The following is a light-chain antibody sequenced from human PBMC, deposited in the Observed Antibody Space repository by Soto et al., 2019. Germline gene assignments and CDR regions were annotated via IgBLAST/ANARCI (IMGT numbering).Light chain of an antibody. V-gene: IGKV1-9*01. CDR2: AAS. Sequence: DIQLTQPPSSLSASVGDRVTITCRAGQTISDYLNWYQQKPGTAPKLLIYAASTLQSGVPSTFSGSGSGTEFTLTISNLQPEDFATYYCQQLNSYLTFGGGTRLEI. J-gene: IGKJ5*01. CDR1: QTISDY. CDR3: QQLNSYLT.